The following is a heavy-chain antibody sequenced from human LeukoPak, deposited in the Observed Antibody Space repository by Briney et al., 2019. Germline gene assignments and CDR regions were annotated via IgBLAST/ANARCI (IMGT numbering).Heavy chain of an antibody. CDR2: ISVYNGNT. CDR1: GYTFTNYG. J-gene: IGHJ4*02. D-gene: IGHD3-10*01. Sequence: ASVKVSCKASGYTFTNYGVSWVRQAPGQGLEWMGWISVYNGNTNYEQKVQGRVTMTTDTSTSTAYMELRSLTSDDTAVHCCAVVGLINGLLTDDHWGQGTLVTVSS. CDR3: AVVGLINGLLTDDH. V-gene: IGHV1-18*01.